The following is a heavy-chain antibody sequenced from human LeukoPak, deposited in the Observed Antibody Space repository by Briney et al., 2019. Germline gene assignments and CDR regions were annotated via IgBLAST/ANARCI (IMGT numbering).Heavy chain of an antibody. CDR2: IYPGDSDT. CDR3: ARHRAAAYYYYYMDV. D-gene: IGHD6-13*01. J-gene: IGHJ6*03. Sequence: GESLKISCKGSGYSFTSYWIGWVRQMLGKGLEWMGIIYPGDSDTRYSPSFQGQVTISADKSISTAYLQWSSLKASDTAMYYRARHRAAAYYYYYMDVWGKGTTVTVSS. V-gene: IGHV5-51*01. CDR1: GYSFTSYW.